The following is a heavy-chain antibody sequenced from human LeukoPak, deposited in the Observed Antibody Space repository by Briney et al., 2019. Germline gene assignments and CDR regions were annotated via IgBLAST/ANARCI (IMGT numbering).Heavy chain of an antibody. D-gene: IGHD6-19*01. Sequence: GGSLRLSCAASGFTFSTYPNTWGRQGPGKGLEWVSAIRPDGDRTYYANSVRGRFTISRDNSKDTVYLQINGLRVEDTAVYYCAREQSGTRGGSTADYSRQGTLVTVSS. CDR1: GFTFSTYP. CDR2: IRPDGDRT. V-gene: IGHV3-23*01. CDR3: AREQSGTRGGSTADY. J-gene: IGHJ4*02.